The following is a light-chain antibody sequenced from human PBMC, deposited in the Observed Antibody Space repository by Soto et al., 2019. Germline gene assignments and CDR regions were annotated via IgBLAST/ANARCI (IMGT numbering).Light chain of an antibody. CDR3: QQYGSSPT. Sequence: ETVLTQSPATLSLSPGERATLSCGASRSVSSNYLAWYQQKRGLAPRLLIYDASSRATGIPDRFSGSGSGTDFTLTISRLEPEDFAVYYCQQYGSSPTFGQGTRLEI. CDR2: DAS. J-gene: IGKJ5*01. V-gene: IGKV3D-20*01. CDR1: RSVSSNY.